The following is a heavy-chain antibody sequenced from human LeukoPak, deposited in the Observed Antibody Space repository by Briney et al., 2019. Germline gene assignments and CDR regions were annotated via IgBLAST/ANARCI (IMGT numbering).Heavy chain of an antibody. J-gene: IGHJ4*02. CDR1: GFTFSSYA. D-gene: IGHD2-2*01. Sequence: GGSLRLSCAASGFTFSSYAMHWVRQAPGKGLEWVAVISYDGSNKYYADSVKGRFTISRDNSKNTLYLQMNSLRAEDTAVYYCAGSLVPAAQFDYWGQGTLVTVSS. CDR3: AGSLVPAAQFDY. V-gene: IGHV3-30*04. CDR2: ISYDGSNK.